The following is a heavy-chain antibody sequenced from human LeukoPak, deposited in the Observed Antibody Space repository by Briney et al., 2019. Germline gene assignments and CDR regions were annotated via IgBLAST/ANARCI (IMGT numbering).Heavy chain of an antibody. CDR2: IYYSGNT. Sequence: SETLSLTCTVSGGSISSHCWSWIRQPPGKGLDWIGYIYYSGNTNFTPSLKSRVTISVDTSKNQFSLKLSSVTAADTAVYYCARLGSPQGYGGNKAFDIWGHGTMVTVSS. CDR3: ARLGSPQGYGGNKAFDI. J-gene: IGHJ3*02. D-gene: IGHD4-23*01. CDR1: GGSISSHC. V-gene: IGHV4-59*11.